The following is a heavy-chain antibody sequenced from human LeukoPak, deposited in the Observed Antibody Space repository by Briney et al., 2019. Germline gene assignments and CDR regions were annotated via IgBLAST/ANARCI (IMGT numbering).Heavy chain of an antibody. CDR1: GYTFTGYY. CDR3: ARVAPGVVVAATDY. D-gene: IGHD2-15*01. J-gene: IGHJ4*02. V-gene: IGHV1-2*02. CDR2: INPNSGGT. Sequence: LVASVTVSCKASGYTFTGYYMHWVRQAPGQGLEWMGWINPNSGGTNYAQKFQGRVTMTRDTSISTAYMELSRLRSDDTAVYYCARVAPGVVVAATDYWGQGTLVTVSS.